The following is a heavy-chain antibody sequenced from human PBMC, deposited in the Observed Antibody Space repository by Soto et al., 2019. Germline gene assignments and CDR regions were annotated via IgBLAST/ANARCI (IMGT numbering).Heavy chain of an antibody. CDR2: IYTSGST. CDR3: ARDRGLAAAGSGYYYHGMDV. J-gene: IGHJ6*02. D-gene: IGHD6-13*01. Sequence: PSETLSLTCTVSGGSISSYYWSWIRQPAGKGLEWIGRIYTSGSTNYNPSPKSRVTMSVDTSKNQFSLKLSSVTAADTAVYYCARDRGLAAAGSGYYYHGMDVWGQGTTVTVSS. V-gene: IGHV4-4*07. CDR1: GGSISSYY.